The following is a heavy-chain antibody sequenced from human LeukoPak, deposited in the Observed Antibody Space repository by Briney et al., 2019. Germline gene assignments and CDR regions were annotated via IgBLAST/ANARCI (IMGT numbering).Heavy chain of an antibody. Sequence: GGSLRLSCAASGFTFSSYGMHWVRQAPGKGLEWVGTISHDGSFEFYADSVKGRFTISRDSSKSTLYLQMNSLRAEDTAVYYCAREPGPGYFDYWGQGTLVTVSS. CDR1: GFTFSSYG. D-gene: IGHD1-14*01. V-gene: IGHV3-30*03. CDR3: AREPGPGYFDY. J-gene: IGHJ4*02. CDR2: ISHDGSFE.